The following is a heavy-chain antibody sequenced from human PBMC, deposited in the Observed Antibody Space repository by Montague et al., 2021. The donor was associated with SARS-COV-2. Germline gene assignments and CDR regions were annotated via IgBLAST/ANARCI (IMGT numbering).Heavy chain of an antibody. V-gene: IGHV4-39*01. D-gene: IGHD3-10*01. CDR2: IYYSGST. CDR3: ARQGRISMVRLNWFDP. CDR1: GGSISSSSYE. J-gene: IGHJ5*02. Sequence: SETLSLTCTVSGGSISSSSYEWGWIRQPPGKGLEWIGSIYYSGSTYYNPSLKSRVTISVDTSKNQFSLKLSSVTAADTAVYYCARQGRISMVRLNWFDPWGQGTLVTVSS.